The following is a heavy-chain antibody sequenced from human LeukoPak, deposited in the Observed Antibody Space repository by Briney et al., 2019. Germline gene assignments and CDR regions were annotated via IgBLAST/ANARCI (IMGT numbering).Heavy chain of an antibody. CDR2: IKQDGSEK. CDR1: GFTFSRYW. Sequence: GGSLRLSCAASGFTFSRYWMSWVRQDPGKGLEWVANIKQDGSEKYYVDSVKGRFTISRDNAKNSLYLQMNSLRAEDTAVYYCARDLADFWSGYSGFDYWGQGTLVTVSS. D-gene: IGHD3-3*01. J-gene: IGHJ4*02. V-gene: IGHV3-7*01. CDR3: ARDLADFWSGYSGFDY.